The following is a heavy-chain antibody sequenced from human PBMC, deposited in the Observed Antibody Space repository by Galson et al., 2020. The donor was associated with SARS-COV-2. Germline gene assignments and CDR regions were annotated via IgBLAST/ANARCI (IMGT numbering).Heavy chain of an antibody. Sequence: SQTLSLTCTVSGGSISSGDYYWSWIRQPPGKGLEWIGYIYYSGSTYYNPSLKSRVTISVDTSKNQFSLKLSSVTAADTAVYYCARDRRGTYYYDSSGYTDAFDIWGQGTMVTVSS. CDR3: ARDRRGTYYYDSSGYTDAFDI. V-gene: IGHV4-30-4*08. CDR2: IYYSGST. D-gene: IGHD3-22*01. J-gene: IGHJ3*02. CDR1: GGSISSGDYY.